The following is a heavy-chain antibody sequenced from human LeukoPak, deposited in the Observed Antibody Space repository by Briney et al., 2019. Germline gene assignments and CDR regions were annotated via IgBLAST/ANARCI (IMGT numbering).Heavy chain of an antibody. Sequence: GGSLRPSCAASGFTFSSYAMHWVRQAPGKGLEWVALIGSDGNKKYYADSVKGRFSISRDNSNNTLYLQMNSLGVEDTAVYYCARGRYSSSWKDYWGQGTLVTVSS. CDR1: GFTFSSYA. D-gene: IGHD6-13*01. CDR3: ARGRYSSSWKDY. J-gene: IGHJ4*02. CDR2: IGSDGNKK. V-gene: IGHV3-33*01.